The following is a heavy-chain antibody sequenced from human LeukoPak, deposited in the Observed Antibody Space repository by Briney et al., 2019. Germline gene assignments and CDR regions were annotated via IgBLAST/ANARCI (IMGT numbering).Heavy chain of an antibody. CDR1: GYTFTGYY. Sequence: ASVKVSCKASGYTFTGYYMHWVRQAPGQGLEWMGWINPNSGGTNYAQKFQGRVTMTRDTSISTAYMEPSRLRSDDTAVYYCARAPTRIAAAGTPDYWGQGTLVTVSS. D-gene: IGHD6-13*01. CDR2: INPNSGGT. CDR3: ARAPTRIAAAGTPDY. V-gene: IGHV1-2*02. J-gene: IGHJ4*02.